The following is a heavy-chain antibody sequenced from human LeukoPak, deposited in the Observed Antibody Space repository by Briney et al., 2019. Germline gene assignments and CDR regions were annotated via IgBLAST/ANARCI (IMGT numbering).Heavy chain of an antibody. D-gene: IGHD1-26*01. CDR3: LRGERRDY. CDR2: ISSSSSYI. V-gene: IGHV3-21*06. J-gene: IGHJ4*02. CDR1: GFTSSSYS. Sequence: PGGSLRLSCAASGFTSSSYSMNCVRDAPGKRLEWVSSISSSSSYINYTHPVRGRFTIPRANAKTTLHLILNIRRLQTPAVISCLRGERRDYWGEGDLVTVSS.